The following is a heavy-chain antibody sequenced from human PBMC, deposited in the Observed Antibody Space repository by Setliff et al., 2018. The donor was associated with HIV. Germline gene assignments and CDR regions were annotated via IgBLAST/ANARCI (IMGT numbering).Heavy chain of an antibody. Sequence: KLSETLSLTCTVSGGSISGYFWSWIRQPAGKGLEWIGRTFTSGITNYSPSLKSRVTMSVDTSKNQFSLNLTSVTAADTAVYYCAREPKGGDDRALDYWGQGTLVTVSS. CDR3: AREPKGGDDRALDY. J-gene: IGHJ4*02. CDR2: TFTSGIT. V-gene: IGHV4-4*07. CDR1: GGSISGYF. D-gene: IGHD3-16*01.